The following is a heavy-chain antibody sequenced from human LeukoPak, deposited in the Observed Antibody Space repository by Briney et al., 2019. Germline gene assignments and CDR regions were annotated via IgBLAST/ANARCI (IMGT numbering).Heavy chain of an antibody. V-gene: IGHV4-59*01. J-gene: IGHJ5*02. Sequence: KASETLSLTCTVSAYSINNRYYWSWIRQPPGKGLEWIGYIYYSGSTNYNPSLKSRVTISVDTSKNQFSLKLSSVTAADTAVYYCARDSSGCYHWFDPWGQGTLVTVSS. CDR3: ARDSSGCYHWFDP. CDR2: IYYSGST. D-gene: IGHD6-19*01. CDR1: AYSINNRYY.